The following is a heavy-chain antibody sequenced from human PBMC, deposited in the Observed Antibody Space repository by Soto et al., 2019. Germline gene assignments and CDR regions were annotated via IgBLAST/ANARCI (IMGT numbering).Heavy chain of an antibody. CDR3: SREYTAWPLAYGLDV. V-gene: IGHV3-21*01. CDR2: ISSRSDI. Sequence: GGSLRLSCVGPGFTFRTYSINWLRQAPGKGLEWVSSISSRSDIYYAESVKGRFTITRENDKNEVSLQKNSRRAEDTAVYYCSREYTAWPLAYGLDVWGQGTTVTVSS. D-gene: IGHD2-2*02. J-gene: IGHJ6*02. CDR1: GFTFRTYS.